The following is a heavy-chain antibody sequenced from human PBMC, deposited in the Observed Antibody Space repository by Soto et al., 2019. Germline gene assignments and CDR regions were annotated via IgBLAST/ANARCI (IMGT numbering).Heavy chain of an antibody. Sequence: SETLSLTCTVSGGSIISGDYYWIWIRQPPGKGLEWIGYIYYSGSTYYNPSLKSRVTISVDTSKNQFSLKLSSVTAADTAVYYCAASDVDTAMVKGYYYYGMDVWGQGTTVTVSS. CDR2: IYYSGST. V-gene: IGHV4-30-4*01. D-gene: IGHD5-18*01. J-gene: IGHJ6*02. CDR3: AASDVDTAMVKGYYYYGMDV. CDR1: GGSIISGDYY.